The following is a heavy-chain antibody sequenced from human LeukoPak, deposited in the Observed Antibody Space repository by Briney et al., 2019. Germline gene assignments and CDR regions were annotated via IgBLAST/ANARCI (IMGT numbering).Heavy chain of an antibody. CDR3: ARGGMTTVIPLDYYGMDV. Sequence: GGSLRLSCAASGFTFSSYSMNWVRQAPGKGLEWVSSISSSSSYIYYADSVKGRFTISRDNAKNSLYLQMNSLRAEDTAVYYCARGGMTTVIPLDYYGMDVWGQGTTVTVSS. CDR1: GFTFSSYS. V-gene: IGHV3-21*01. D-gene: IGHD4-17*01. CDR2: ISSSSSYI. J-gene: IGHJ6*02.